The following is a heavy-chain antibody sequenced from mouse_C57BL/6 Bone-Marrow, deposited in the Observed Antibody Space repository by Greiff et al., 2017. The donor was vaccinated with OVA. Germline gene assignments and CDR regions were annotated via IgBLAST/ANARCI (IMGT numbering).Heavy chain of an antibody. D-gene: IGHD1-1*01. CDR3: ARCSKPYYYAMDY. Sequence: VQLQESGPELVKPGASVKLSCKASGYTFTSYDINWVKQRPGQGLEWIGWIYPRDGSTKYNEKFKGKATLTVDTSSSTAYVELHSLTSEDSAVYFCARCSKPYYYAMDYWGQGTSVTVSS. CDR2: IYPRDGST. CDR1: GYTFTSYD. J-gene: IGHJ4*01. V-gene: IGHV1-85*01.